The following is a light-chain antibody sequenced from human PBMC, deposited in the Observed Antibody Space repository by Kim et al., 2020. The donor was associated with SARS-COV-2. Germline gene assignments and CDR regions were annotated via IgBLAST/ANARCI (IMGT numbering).Light chain of an antibody. CDR3: AAWDDSLSAWV. Sequence: GQRVTICCSGSSSNVGSNYVYWYQQLPGTAPKLLIYRNNQRPSGVPDRFSGSKSGTSASLAISGLRSEDEADYYCAAWDDSLSAWVFGGGTQLTVL. J-gene: IGLJ3*02. CDR2: RNN. V-gene: IGLV1-47*01. CDR1: SSNVGSNY.